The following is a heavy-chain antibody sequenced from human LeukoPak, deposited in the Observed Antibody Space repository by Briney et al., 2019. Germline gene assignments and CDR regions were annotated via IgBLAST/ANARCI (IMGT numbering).Heavy chain of an antibody. D-gene: IGHD3-10*01. CDR1: GGTFSSYT. V-gene: IGHV1-69*02. CDR2: IIPILGIA. Sequence: ASVKVSCKASGGTFSSYTISWVRQAPGQGLEGMGRIIPILGIANYAQKVQSRVTITADKSTSTAYMELSSLRAEDTAVYYCARSGSGSYYKSGIFDYWGQGTLVTVSS. CDR3: ARSGSGSYYKSGIFDY. J-gene: IGHJ4*02.